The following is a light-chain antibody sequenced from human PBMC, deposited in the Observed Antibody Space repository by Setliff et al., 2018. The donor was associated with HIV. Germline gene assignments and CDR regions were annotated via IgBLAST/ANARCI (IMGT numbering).Light chain of an antibody. CDR1: TSDVGGYNY. J-gene: IGLJ1*01. CDR2: EVR. V-gene: IGLV2-14*01. CDR3: SSFAGSNIPYV. Sequence: QSALTQPASVSGSPGQSITISCTGTTSDVGGYNYVSWYQQHPGKAPKLIIYEVRNRPSGVSNRFSGSKSGNTASLTISGLQAEDEADYYCSSFAGSNIPYVFGTGTKVTVL.